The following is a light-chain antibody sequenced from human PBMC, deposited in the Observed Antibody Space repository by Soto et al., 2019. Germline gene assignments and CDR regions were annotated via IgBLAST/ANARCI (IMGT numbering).Light chain of an antibody. CDR1: QSISSW. CDR3: QQYNSYSWT. J-gene: IGKJ1*01. Sequence: DIQMPQSPSTLSASVGDRVTITCRASQSISSWLAWYQQKPGKVPKLMIYDASSLESGVPSRFGGSGSGTEFTLTINSLQPDDFATYYCQQYNSYSWTFGQGTKVEIK. CDR2: DAS. V-gene: IGKV1-5*01.